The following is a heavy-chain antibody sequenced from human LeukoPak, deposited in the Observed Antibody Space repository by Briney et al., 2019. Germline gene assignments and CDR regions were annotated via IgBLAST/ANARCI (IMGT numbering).Heavy chain of an antibody. V-gene: IGHV4-30-4*08. CDR2: IYYSGST. Sequence: PSETLSLTSALSGGSISSGDYYWSWIRQPPGKGLEWIGYIYYSGSTYYNPSLKSRVTISVDTSKNPFSLKLSSVTAADTAVCYCARDLSGWYSGWFDPWGQGTLVTVSS. CDR3: ARDLSGWYSGWFDP. J-gene: IGHJ5*02. CDR1: GGSISSGDYY. D-gene: IGHD6-19*01.